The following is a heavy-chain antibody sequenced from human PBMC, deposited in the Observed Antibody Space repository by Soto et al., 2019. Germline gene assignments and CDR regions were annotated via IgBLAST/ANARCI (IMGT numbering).Heavy chain of an antibody. CDR2: ISYDGRNK. J-gene: IGHJ4*02. CDR3: VRDFATGYDF. CDR1: GVTVSSDA. Sequence: PSGSLGLSCAASGVTVSSDAVHWGRQAPGKGLEWVALISYDGRNKYYGDSVKGRFSISIDNSTNTLYLQMNSLRAEDTSVYYCVRDFATGYDFWGQGMLVTVSS. D-gene: IGHD3-3*01. V-gene: IGHV3-30*04.